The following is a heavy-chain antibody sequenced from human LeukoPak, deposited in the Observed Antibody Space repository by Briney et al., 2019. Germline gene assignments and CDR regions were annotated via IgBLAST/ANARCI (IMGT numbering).Heavy chain of an antibody. CDR3: GKGGGSTLIAVAGRSFDY. J-gene: IGHJ4*02. CDR1: QFTFDDYA. CDR2: FSWNSDSI. V-gene: IGHV3-9*03. D-gene: IGHD6-19*01. Sequence: PGRSLRLSCASSQFTFDDYAMCSGRHAPGAGLEWGSGFSWNSDSIGYADSVKGRFTISRDNAKNSLYLQMNSLRADDLFLNHCGKGGGSTLIAVAGRSFDYWGQGTLVTVSS.